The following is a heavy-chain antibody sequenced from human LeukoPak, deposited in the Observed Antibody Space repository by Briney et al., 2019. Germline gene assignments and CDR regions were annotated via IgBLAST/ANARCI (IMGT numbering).Heavy chain of an antibody. D-gene: IGHD5-18*01. J-gene: IGHJ4*02. V-gene: IGHV3-20*04. CDR3: ARKGPIQLWSKYYFDY. CDR1: GFTFDDYG. CDR2: INWNGDST. Sequence: GGSLRLSCAASGFTFDDYGMSWVRQAPGKGLEWVSGINWNGDSTGYADSVKGRFTISRDNAKNSLYLQMNSLRAEDTAVYYCARKGPIQLWSKYYFDYWGQGTLVTVSS.